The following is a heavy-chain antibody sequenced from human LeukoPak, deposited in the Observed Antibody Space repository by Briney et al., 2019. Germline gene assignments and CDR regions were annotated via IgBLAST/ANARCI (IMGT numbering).Heavy chain of an antibody. CDR1: GFTFSSYA. CDR3: ARVGPSII. V-gene: IGHV3-30-3*01. Sequence: GGSLRLSCAASGFTFSSYAMHWVRQAPGKGLEWVAVISYDGSNKYYADSVKGRFTISRDNSKNTLYLQMTSLRAEDTAVHYCARVGPSIIWGQGTMVTVSS. D-gene: IGHD3-16*01. CDR2: ISYDGSNK. J-gene: IGHJ3*02.